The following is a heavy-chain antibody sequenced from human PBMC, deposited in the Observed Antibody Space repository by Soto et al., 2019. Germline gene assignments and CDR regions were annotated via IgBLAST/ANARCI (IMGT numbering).Heavy chain of an antibody. CDR3: ARQGSGYCSSTSCYTFDY. CDR2: IYYSGST. D-gene: IGHD2-2*02. Sequence: PSETLSLTCTVSGGSISSYYWSWIRQPPGKGLEWIGYIYYSGSTNYNPSLKSRVTISVDTSKNQFSLKLSFVTAADTAVYYCARQGSGYCSSTSCYTFDYWGQGTLVTVS. CDR1: GGSISSYY. J-gene: IGHJ4*02. V-gene: IGHV4-59*08.